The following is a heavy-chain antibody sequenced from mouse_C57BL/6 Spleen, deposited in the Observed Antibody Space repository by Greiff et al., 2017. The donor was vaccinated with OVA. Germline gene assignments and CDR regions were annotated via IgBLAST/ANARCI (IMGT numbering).Heavy chain of an antibody. Sequence: EVQGVESGPELVKPGDSVKISCKASGYSFTGYFMNWVMQSHGKSLEWIGRINPYNGDTFYNQKFKGKATLTVDKSSSTAHMELRSLTSEDSAVYYCARRADGSSLYAMDYWGQGTSVTVSS. CDR2: INPYNGDT. CDR1: GYSFTGYF. D-gene: IGHD1-1*01. V-gene: IGHV1-20*01. CDR3: ARRADGSSLYAMDY. J-gene: IGHJ4*01.